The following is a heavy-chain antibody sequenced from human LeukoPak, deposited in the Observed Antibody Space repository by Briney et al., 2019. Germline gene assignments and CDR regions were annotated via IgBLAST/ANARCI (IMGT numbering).Heavy chain of an antibody. D-gene: IGHD3-22*01. CDR3: ATTDKNGYYINV. CDR2: MYYSGNT. V-gene: IGHV4-59*12. CDR1: GNSINIYS. J-gene: IGHJ6*01. Sequence: PSETLTLTCTVSGNSINIYSWNWIRQSPEKGLEWVAYMYYSGNTNYNPYLENRAAISLALSRHQCSLRLSSVTAADTAVYFCATTDKNGYYINVWGPGTTVIVSS.